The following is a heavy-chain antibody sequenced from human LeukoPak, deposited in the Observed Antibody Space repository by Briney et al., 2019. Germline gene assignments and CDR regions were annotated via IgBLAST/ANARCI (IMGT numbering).Heavy chain of an antibody. Sequence: PGGSLRLSCAASGFTFSSYAMHWVRQAPGKGLEWVAVISYDGSNKYYADSVKGRFTISRDNSKNTLYLQMNSLRAEDTAVYYCASLGYCSGGSCRRNLDYWGQGTLVTVSS. V-gene: IGHV3-30-3*01. D-gene: IGHD2-15*01. CDR3: ASLGYCSGGSCRRNLDY. CDR2: ISYDGSNK. J-gene: IGHJ4*02. CDR1: GFTFSSYA.